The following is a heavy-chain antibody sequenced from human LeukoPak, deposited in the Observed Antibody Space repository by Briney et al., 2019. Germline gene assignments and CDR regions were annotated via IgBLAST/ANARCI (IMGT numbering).Heavy chain of an antibody. D-gene: IGHD3-16*01. Sequence: SETLSLTCTVSGDSIDFYHWRWIRQPPGKGLEWIRYISYSGITNYNPSLKSRVTISVDTSKNQFSLKLSSVTAAETAVYYCARVGRGDHTWGSYYCDHWGQGTLVTVSS. J-gene: IGHJ4*02. V-gene: IGHV4-59*01. CDR3: ARVGRGDHTWGSYYCDH. CDR1: GDSIDFYH. CDR2: ISYSGIT.